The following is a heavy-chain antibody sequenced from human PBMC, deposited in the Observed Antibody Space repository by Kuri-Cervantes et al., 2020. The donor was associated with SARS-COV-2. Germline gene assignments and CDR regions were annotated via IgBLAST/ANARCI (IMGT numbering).Heavy chain of an antibody. CDR3: AKDIQVWDYMDY. CDR1: GFTFSSYG. V-gene: IGHV3-30*18. D-gene: IGHD3-16*01. CDR2: ISYDGSNK. J-gene: IGHJ4*02. Sequence: GESLKISCAASGFTFSSYGMHWVRQAPGKGLEWVAVISYDGSNKYYADCVKGRFTISRDNSKNTLYLQMNSLRAEDTAVYYCAKDIQVWDYMDYWGQGTLVTVSS.